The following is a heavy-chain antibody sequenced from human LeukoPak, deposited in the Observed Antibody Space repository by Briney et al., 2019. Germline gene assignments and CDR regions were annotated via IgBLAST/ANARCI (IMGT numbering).Heavy chain of an antibody. J-gene: IGHJ6*02. D-gene: IGHD6-13*01. CDR1: GGSISSGGYY. CDR2: IYYSGST. CDR3: ARGRLSSYYYYYGMDV. V-gene: IGHV4-30-4*08. Sequence: SETLSLTCTVSGGSISSGGYYWSWIRQHPGKGLEWIGYIYYSGSTYDNPSLKSRVTISVDTSKNQFSLKLNSVTAADTAVYYCARGRLSSYYYYYGMDVWGQGTTVTVSS.